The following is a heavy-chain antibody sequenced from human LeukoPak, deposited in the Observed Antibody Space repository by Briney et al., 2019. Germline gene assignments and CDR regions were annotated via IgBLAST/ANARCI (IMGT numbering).Heavy chain of an antibody. J-gene: IGHJ4*02. CDR3: AREWDYDSSGYYYDYYFDY. D-gene: IGHD3-22*01. V-gene: IGHV4-34*01. CDR1: GGSFSGYY. CDR2: INHSGST. Sequence: PSETLSLTCAVYGGSFSGYYWSWIRQPPGKGLEWIGEINHSGSTNYNPSLKSRVTISVDTSKNQFSLKLSSATAADTAVYYCAREWDYDSSGYYYDYYFDYWGQGTLVTVSS.